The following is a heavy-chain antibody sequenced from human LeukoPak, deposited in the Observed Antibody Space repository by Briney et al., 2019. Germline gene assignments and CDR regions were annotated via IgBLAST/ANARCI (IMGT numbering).Heavy chain of an antibody. D-gene: IGHD3-10*01. Sequence: PSETLSLTCTVSGGSISNYYWIWLRQPPGKGLEWIGHISYSGSTNYNPSLKSRVTMSVDTSKNQFSLKLSSVTAADTAVYFCARRQGSGNPRNWYLDLWGRGTLVTVSS. CDR2: ISYSGST. CDR1: GGSISNYY. J-gene: IGHJ2*01. V-gene: IGHV4-59*08. CDR3: ARRQGSGNPRNWYLDL.